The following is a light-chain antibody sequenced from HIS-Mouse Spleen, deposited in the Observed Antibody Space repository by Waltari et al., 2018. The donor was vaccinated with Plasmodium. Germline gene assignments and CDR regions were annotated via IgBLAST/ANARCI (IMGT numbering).Light chain of an antibody. CDR3: CSYAGSSTWV. V-gene: IGLV2-23*01. CDR1: SSDVGGYNL. CDR2: EGS. Sequence: QSALTQPASVSGSPGQSITISCPGTSSDVGGYNLVSWYQQHPGKPPKLMIYEGSKRPSGVSNRFSGSKSGNTASLTISGLQAEDEADYYCCSYAGSSTWVFGGGTKLTVL. J-gene: IGLJ3*02.